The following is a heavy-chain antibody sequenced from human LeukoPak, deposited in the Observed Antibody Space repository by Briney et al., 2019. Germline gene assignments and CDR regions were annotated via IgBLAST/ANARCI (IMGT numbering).Heavy chain of an antibody. D-gene: IGHD3-3*01. CDR3: ARGRITIFGVGNNWFDP. J-gene: IGHJ5*02. CDR1: GGSISSHY. V-gene: IGHV4-59*11. Sequence: SETLSLTCTVSGGSISSHYWSWLRQPPGKGLEWIGYIYYSGSTNYNPSLKSRVTISVDTSKNQFSLKLSSVTAADTAVYYCARGRITIFGVGNNWFDPWGQGTLVTVSS. CDR2: IYYSGST.